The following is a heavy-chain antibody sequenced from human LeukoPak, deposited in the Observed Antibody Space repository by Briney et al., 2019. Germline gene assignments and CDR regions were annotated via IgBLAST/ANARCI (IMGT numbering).Heavy chain of an antibody. D-gene: IGHD2-21*01. CDR2: INTKGET. CDR1: GVSMSAYQ. J-gene: IGHJ4*02. V-gene: IGHV4-4*09. Sequence: SETLSLTCTVSGVSMSAYQWTWVRQSPKKDLNWIGCINTKGETSYNPSLKSRVTTSVDTSKSQFSLRLTSVTAADTAVYYCATSNDAKIAPFDHWGQGAPVTVSS. CDR3: ATSNDAKIAPFDH.